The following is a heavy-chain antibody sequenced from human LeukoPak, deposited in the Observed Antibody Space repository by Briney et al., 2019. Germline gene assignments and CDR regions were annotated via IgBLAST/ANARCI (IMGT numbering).Heavy chain of an antibody. D-gene: IGHD3-22*01. J-gene: IGHJ4*02. CDR1: GFTFSSYS. Sequence: GGSLRLSCAASGFTFSSYSMNWVRQAPGKGLEWVSYISSSSSTIYYADSVKGRFTISRDNAKNSLYLQMNRLRAEDTAVYYCARDFRWTMIAYFDYWGQGTLVTVSS. V-gene: IGHV3-48*01. CDR3: ARDFRWTMIAYFDY. CDR2: ISSSSSTI.